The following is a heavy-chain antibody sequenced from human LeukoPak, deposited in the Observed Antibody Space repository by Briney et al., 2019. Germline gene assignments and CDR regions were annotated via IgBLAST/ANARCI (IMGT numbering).Heavy chain of an antibody. CDR2: IYYSGST. D-gene: IGHD5-18*01. CDR1: GGSFSGYY. V-gene: IGHV4-34*01. Sequence: SETLSLTCAVYGGSFSGYYWSWIRQPPGKGLEWIGSIYYSGSTYYNPSLKSRVTISVDTSKNQFSLKLSSVTAADTAVYYCARDYQGGYGDKTVDYWGQGTLVTVSS. J-gene: IGHJ4*02. CDR3: ARDYQGGYGDKTVDY.